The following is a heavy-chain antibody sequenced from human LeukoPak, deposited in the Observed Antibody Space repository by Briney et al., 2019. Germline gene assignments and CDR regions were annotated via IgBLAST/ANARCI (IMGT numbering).Heavy chain of an antibody. D-gene: IGHD3-22*01. V-gene: IGHV1-8*03. J-gene: IGHJ3*02. CDR3: ARGPYRFPLAYYYDSRASDAFDI. Sequence: ASVKVSCKASGYTFTSYDINWVRQATGQGLEWMGWMNPNSGNTGYAQKFQGRVTITRNTSISTAYMELSSLRSEDTAVYYCARGPYRFPLAYYYDSRASDAFDIWGQGTMVTVSS. CDR1: GYTFTSYD. CDR2: MNPNSGNT.